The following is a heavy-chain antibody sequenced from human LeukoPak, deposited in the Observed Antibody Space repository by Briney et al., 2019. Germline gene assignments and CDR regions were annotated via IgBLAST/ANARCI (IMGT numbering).Heavy chain of an antibody. V-gene: IGHV4-61*08. Sequence: PSQTLSLTCTVPGGSISSGGYYWSWIRQPPGKGLEWIGYIYYSGSTNYNPSLKSRVTISVDTSKNQFSLKLSSVTAADTAVYYCARDVGGWYDYWGQGTLVTVSS. CDR2: IYYSGST. D-gene: IGHD6-19*01. CDR1: GGSISSGGYY. J-gene: IGHJ4*02. CDR3: ARDVGGWYDY.